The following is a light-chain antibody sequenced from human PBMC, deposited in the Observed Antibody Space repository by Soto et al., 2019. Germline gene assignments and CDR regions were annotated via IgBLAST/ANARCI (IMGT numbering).Light chain of an antibody. CDR3: QQCDAWPYT. CDR1: QSVSSN. V-gene: IGKV3-15*01. Sequence: EIMMTQSPVTLSVSPGERVTLSCRASQSVSSNLAWYQQKPGQAPRLLIYGASTRATGIPVRFSGSGSRTEFTLTISSLQSEDFAVYFCQQCDAWPYTFGQGTKLEIK. CDR2: GAS. J-gene: IGKJ2*01.